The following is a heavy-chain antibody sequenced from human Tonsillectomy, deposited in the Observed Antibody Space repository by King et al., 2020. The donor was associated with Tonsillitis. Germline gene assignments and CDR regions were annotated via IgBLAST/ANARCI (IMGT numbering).Heavy chain of an antibody. CDR2: IIPIIGTA. V-gene: IGHV1-69*12. CDR1: GGTFSSYA. D-gene: IGHD4-17*01. CDR3: ARGRMNTVTNSINSYFDY. Sequence: VQLVQSGAEVKKPGSSVTVSCKASGGTFSSYAISWVRQAPGQGLEWMGGIIPIIGTANSAQKFQGRGTITADESTSTAYMGLSSLRSEDTAVYYCARGRMNTVTNSINSYFDYWGQGTLVTVSS. J-gene: IGHJ4*02.